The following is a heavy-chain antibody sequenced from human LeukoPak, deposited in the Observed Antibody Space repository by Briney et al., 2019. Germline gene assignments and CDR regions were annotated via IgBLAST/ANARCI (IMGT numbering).Heavy chain of an antibody. CDR3: ARAKIEMGYDFWSGYSPFDD. J-gene: IGHJ4*02. CDR1: DGPISSGSYY. V-gene: IGHV4-61*02. D-gene: IGHD3-3*01. CDR2: IYTSGST. Sequence: SETLSLTCAVSDGPISSGSYYWSWIRQPAGKGLEWIGCIYTSGSTNYNPSLKSRVTISVDTSKNQFSLKQISVTHADPAVYHCARAKIEMGYDFWSGYSPFDDWGQGTLVTVSS.